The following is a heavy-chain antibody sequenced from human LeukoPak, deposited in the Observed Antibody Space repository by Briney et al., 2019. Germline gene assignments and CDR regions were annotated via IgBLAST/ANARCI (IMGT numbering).Heavy chain of an antibody. CDR3: ARDYGGPHYFDY. J-gene: IGHJ4*02. Sequence: GGSLRLSCAASGFTFSSHDMNWVRQAPGKGLEWVSSITTTTSSYIYYADSVKGRFAISRDDAKNSLYLQMDSLRAEDTAVYYCARDYGGPHYFDYWGQGTLITVSS. CDR2: ITTTTSSYI. D-gene: IGHD2-15*01. CDR1: GFTFSSHD. V-gene: IGHV3-21*01.